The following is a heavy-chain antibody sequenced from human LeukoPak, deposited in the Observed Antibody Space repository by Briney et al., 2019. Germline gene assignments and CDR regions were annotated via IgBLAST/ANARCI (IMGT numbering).Heavy chain of an antibody. D-gene: IGHD6-19*01. CDR3: AREGSYSSGWYWDYGMDD. CDR2: TYYRSKWYN. CDR1: GDSVSSNSAA. V-gene: IGHV6-1*01. Sequence: SQTLSLTCAISGDSVSSNSAAWNWIRQSPSRGLEWLGRTYYRSKWYNDYAVSVKSRITINPDTSKNQFSLQLNSVTPEDTAVYYCAREGSYSSGWYWDYGMDDWGQGATVTVSS. J-gene: IGHJ6*02.